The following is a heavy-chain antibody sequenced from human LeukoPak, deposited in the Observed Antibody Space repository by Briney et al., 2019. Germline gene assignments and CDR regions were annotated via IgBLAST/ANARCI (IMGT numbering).Heavy chain of an antibody. Sequence: GASVKVSCKASGYTFTTYGISWVRQAPGQGLEWMGWISAYNANTNYAQKLQGRVTMTTDTSTSTAYMELRSLRSDDTAVYYCAILLDGLSNNDAFDIWGQGTMVTVSS. CDR1: GYTFTTYG. CDR3: AILLDGLSNNDAFDI. D-gene: IGHD3-9*01. J-gene: IGHJ3*02. V-gene: IGHV1-18*01. CDR2: ISAYNANT.